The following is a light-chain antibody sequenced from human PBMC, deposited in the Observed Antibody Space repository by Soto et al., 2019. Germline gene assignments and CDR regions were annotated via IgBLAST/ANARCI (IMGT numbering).Light chain of an antibody. CDR3: QQDGSSLPWT. Sequence: EIVLTQSPGTLSLSPGERATLSCRASQSVSSTYLDGYQQKPGQAPRLLIYGASSRATGIPDRFSVSGSGADFTLTISRLEPEDCAVYYCQQDGSSLPWTFGQGTKVEIK. CDR2: GAS. J-gene: IGKJ1*01. CDR1: QSVSSTY. V-gene: IGKV3-20*01.